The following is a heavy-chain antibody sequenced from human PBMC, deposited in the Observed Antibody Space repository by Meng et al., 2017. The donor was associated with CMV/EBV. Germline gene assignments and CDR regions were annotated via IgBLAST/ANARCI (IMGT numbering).Heavy chain of an antibody. J-gene: IGHJ4*02. CDR3: ARGPRAAALGRG. CDR2: MNPNSGNT. Sequence: ASVKVSCKASGYTFTSYDINWVRQATGQGLEWMGWMNPNSGNTGYAQKFQGRVTLTRNTSISTAYMELSSLRSEDTAVYYCARGPRAAALGRGWGQGTLVTVSS. D-gene: IGHD6-13*01. CDR1: GYTFTSYD. V-gene: IGHV1-8*01.